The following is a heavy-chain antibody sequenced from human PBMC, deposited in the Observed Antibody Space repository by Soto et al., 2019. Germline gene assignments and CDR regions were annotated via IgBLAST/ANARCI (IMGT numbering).Heavy chain of an antibody. J-gene: IGHJ4*02. CDR2: ISGSGGST. CDR3: SKSVWTNMVRGPGVYFDY. CDR1: GFTFSSYA. Sequence: GSLRLSCAPSGFTFSSYAMSWVRQAPGKGLEWVSAISGSGGSTYYADSVKGRFTISRDNSKNTLYLQMNSLRAEDTAVYYCSKSVWTNMVRGPGVYFDYLGQGTLVTVSS. V-gene: IGHV3-23*01. D-gene: IGHD3-10*01.